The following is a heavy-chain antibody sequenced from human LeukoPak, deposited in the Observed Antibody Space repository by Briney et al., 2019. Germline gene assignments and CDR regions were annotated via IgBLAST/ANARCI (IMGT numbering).Heavy chain of an antibody. J-gene: IGHJ6*03. V-gene: IGHV3-48*04. D-gene: IGHD3-10*01. Sequence: GGSLRLSCAASGFTFSSYAMSWVRQAPGKGLEWVSYISSSSSTIYYADSVKGRFTISRDNAKNSLYLQMNSLRAEDTAVYYCARAGDYYGSGSYYHYYYYMDVWGKGTTVTVSS. CDR3: ARAGDYYGSGSYYHYYYYMDV. CDR1: GFTFSSYA. CDR2: ISSSSSTI.